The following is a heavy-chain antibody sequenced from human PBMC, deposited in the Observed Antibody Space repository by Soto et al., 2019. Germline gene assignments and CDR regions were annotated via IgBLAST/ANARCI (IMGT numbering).Heavy chain of an antibody. CDR1: GYTVTSNG. J-gene: IGHJ5*02. V-gene: IGHV1-18*01. D-gene: IGHD4-17*01. CDR2: ISTYNGNT. Sequence: QVQLVQSGAEVKKPGTSVKVSCKASGYTVTSNGIRWVREAPGQGLEWMGWISTYNGNTNYAQKLQGRVTMTRDTSTSIAYMELRDLRSDDTAVYYCARDGYGDYGSWGQGSLVTVSS. CDR3: ARDGYGDYGS.